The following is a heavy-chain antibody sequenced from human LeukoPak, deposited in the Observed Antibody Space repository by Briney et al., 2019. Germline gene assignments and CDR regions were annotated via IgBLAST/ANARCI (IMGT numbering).Heavy chain of an antibody. J-gene: IGHJ4*02. CDR3: ARTYYDSSGHRNFDY. Sequence: PGGSLRLSCAASGFTFSSYEMNWVRQAPGRGLEWVSYISSSGSTIYYADSVKGRFTISRDNAKNSPYLQMNSLRAEDTAVYYCARTYYDSSGHRNFDYWGQGTLVTVSS. CDR1: GFTFSSYE. D-gene: IGHD3-22*01. CDR2: ISSSGSTI. V-gene: IGHV3-48*03.